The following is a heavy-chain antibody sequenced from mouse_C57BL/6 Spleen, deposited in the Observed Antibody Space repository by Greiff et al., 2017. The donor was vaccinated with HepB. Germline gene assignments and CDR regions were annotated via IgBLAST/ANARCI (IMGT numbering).Heavy chain of an antibody. V-gene: IGHV1-55*01. CDR3: ARRAQATDY. CDR1: GYTFTSYW. D-gene: IGHD3-2*02. CDR2: IYPGSGST. Sequence: QVQLKESGAELVKPGASVKMSCKASGYTFTSYWITWVKQRPGQGLEWIGDIYPGSGSTNYNEKFKSKATLTVDTSSSTAYMQLSSLTSEDSAVYYCARRAQATDYWGQGTTLTVSS. J-gene: IGHJ2*01.